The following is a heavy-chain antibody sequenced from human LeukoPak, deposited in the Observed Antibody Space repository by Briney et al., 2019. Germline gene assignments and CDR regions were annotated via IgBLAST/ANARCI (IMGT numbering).Heavy chain of an antibody. CDR3: AREAVSIPSYFES. Sequence: GGSLRLSCAASGFTVSSSYMYWVRQAPGKGLEWVSFFYRGDSTYYAESVRGRFTISRDNSKNTLYLLMNSLIPEDTAVYYCAREAVSIPSYFESWGQGTLVTVSS. V-gene: IGHV3-53*01. CDR2: FYRGDST. CDR1: GFTVSSSY. J-gene: IGHJ4*02. D-gene: IGHD2-21*01.